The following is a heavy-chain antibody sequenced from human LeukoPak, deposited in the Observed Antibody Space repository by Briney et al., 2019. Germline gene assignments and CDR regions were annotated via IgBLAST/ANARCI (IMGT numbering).Heavy chain of an antibody. Sequence: GGSLRLSCAASGFTFSSYAMSWVRQAPGKGLEWVSAISGGGGSTYYADSVKGRFTISRDNSKNTLYLQMNSLRAEDTAVYYCAKDLTYYDFWSGSDYFDYWGQGTLVTVSS. CDR1: GFTFSSYA. D-gene: IGHD3-3*01. V-gene: IGHV3-23*01. J-gene: IGHJ4*02. CDR3: AKDLTYYDFWSGSDYFDY. CDR2: ISGGGGST.